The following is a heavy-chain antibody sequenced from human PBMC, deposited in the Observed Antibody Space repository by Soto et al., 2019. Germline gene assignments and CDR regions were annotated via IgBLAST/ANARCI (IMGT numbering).Heavy chain of an antibody. J-gene: IGHJ4*02. D-gene: IGHD3-22*01. CDR3: ARVGLYYYDSSGYSKYFDY. CDR2: IYSGGST. V-gene: IGHV3-66*01. CDR1: GFTVSSNY. Sequence: PGGSLRLSCAASGFTVSSNYMSWVRQAPGKGLEWVSVIYSGGSTYYADSVKGRFTISRDNSKNTLYLQMNSLRAEDTAVYYCARVGLYYYDSSGYSKYFDYWGQGTLVTVS.